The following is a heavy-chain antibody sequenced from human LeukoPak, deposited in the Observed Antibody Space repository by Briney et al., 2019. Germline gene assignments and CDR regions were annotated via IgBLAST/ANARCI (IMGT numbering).Heavy chain of an antibody. CDR2: IYTSGST. Sequence: SETLSLTCTVSGGSISSGSYYWSWIRQPAGKGLEWIGRIYTSGSTNYNPSLKSRVTISVDTSKNQFSLKLSSVTAADTAVYYCAAGDRETFDYWGQGTLVTVSS. V-gene: IGHV4-61*02. J-gene: IGHJ4*02. CDR3: AAGDRETFDY. CDR1: GGSISSGSYY. D-gene: IGHD7-27*01.